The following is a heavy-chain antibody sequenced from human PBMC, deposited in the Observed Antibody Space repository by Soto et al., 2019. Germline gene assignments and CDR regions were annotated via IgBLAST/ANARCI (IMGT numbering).Heavy chain of an antibody. V-gene: IGHV3-48*02. CDR1: GFTFSRYS. Sequence: VGSLRLSCAASGFTFSRYSMNWVRQAPGKGLEWVSYISESSTTIYYADSVKGRFTISRDNAKNSLYLQMNSLRDEDTAVYYCARDYYDSSGYYTFDYWGQGTLVTVSS. CDR2: ISESSTTI. J-gene: IGHJ4*02. D-gene: IGHD3-22*01. CDR3: ARDYYDSSGYYTFDY.